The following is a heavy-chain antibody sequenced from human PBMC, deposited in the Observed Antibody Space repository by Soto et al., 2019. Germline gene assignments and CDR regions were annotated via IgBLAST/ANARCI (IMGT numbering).Heavy chain of an antibody. V-gene: IGHV1-69*13. J-gene: IGHJ4*02. Sequence: ASVKVSCKASGGTFSSYAISWVRQAPGQGLEWMGGIIPIFGTANYAQKFQGRVTITADESTSTAYMELSSLRSEDTAVYYWARGREYSSSVSDYWGQGTLVTVSS. CDR2: IIPIFGTA. CDR3: ARGREYSSSVSDY. CDR1: GGTFSSYA. D-gene: IGHD6-6*01.